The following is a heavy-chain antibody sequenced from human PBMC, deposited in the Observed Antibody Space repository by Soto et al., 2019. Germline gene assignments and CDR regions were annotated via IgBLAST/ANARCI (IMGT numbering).Heavy chain of an antibody. J-gene: IGHJ4*02. CDR1: GLTFSSDW. Sequence: EVQLVESGGGLVQPGGSLRLSCAASGLTFSSDWMHWVRQAPGKGLVWISRIDMDGSSTSYADSVKCRFTITSDNRENTLYLEMMSLSAEDTAVYYCARDPPGSQHYFDYWGQGILVTVSS. CDR2: IDMDGSST. CDR3: ARDPPGSQHYFDY. D-gene: IGHD3-10*01. V-gene: IGHV3-74*01.